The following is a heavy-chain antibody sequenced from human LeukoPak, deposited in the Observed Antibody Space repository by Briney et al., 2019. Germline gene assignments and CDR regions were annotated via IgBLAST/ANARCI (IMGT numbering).Heavy chain of an antibody. J-gene: IGHJ3*02. V-gene: IGHV4-39*07. Sequence: SETLSLTCTVSGGPISSSSYYWGWIRQPPGKGLEWIGSIYYSGSTNYNPSLKSRVTISVDTSKNQFSLKLSSVTAADTAVYYCARDGFGAFDIWGQGTMVTVSS. CDR2: IYYSGST. CDR1: GGPISSSSYY. D-gene: IGHD3-16*01. CDR3: ARDGFGAFDI.